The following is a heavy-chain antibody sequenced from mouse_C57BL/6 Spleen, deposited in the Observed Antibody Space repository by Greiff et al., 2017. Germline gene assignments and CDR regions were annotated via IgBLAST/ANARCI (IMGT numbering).Heavy chain of an antibody. CDR1: GYTFTSYW. Sequence: VQLQQPGAELVMPGASVKLSCKASGYTFTSYWMHWVKQRPGQGLEWIGEVDPSASYTNYNQKFKGKSTLTVDKSSSTAYMQLSSLTSEDSAVYYCARRSTTVVAESYFDYWGQGTTLTVSS. CDR2: VDPSASYT. D-gene: IGHD1-1*01. J-gene: IGHJ2*01. V-gene: IGHV1-69*01. CDR3: ARRSTTVVAESYFDY.